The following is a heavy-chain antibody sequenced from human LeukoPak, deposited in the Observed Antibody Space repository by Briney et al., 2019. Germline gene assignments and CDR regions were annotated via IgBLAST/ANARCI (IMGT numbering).Heavy chain of an antibody. CDR3: ARRGYPYGNWFDS. CDR2: ISPGDSAT. CDR1: GYSFTSYW. D-gene: IGHD4-17*01. V-gene: IGHV5-51*01. J-gene: IGHJ5*01. Sequence: GESLKISCKGSGYSFTSYWIAWVRQMPGTGLEWMGIISPGDSATRYSPSFQGQVTTSADKSINTAYLQWSSLKASDTAIYYCARRGYPYGNWFDSWGQGILVTVSS.